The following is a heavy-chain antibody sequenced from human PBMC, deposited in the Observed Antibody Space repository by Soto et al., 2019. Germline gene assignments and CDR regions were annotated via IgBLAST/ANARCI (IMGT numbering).Heavy chain of an antibody. V-gene: IGHV4-34*01. CDR2: INHSGST. J-gene: IGHJ4*02. D-gene: IGHD3-16*01. Sequence: PSETLSLTCAVYGGSFSGYYWSWIRQPPGKGLEWIGEINHSGSTNYNPSLKSRVTISVDTSKNQFSLKLSSVTAADTAVYYCGRVPLRRAWMGVYFDYWGQGTLVTVSS. CDR3: GRVPLRRAWMGVYFDY. CDR1: GGSFSGYY.